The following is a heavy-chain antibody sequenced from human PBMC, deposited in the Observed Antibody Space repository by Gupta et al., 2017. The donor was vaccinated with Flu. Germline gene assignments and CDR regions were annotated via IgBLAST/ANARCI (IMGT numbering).Heavy chain of an antibody. D-gene: IGHD1-1*01. V-gene: IGHV3-30*03. J-gene: IGHJ6*03. CDR3: AGDRGASFNDYHDPDF. CDR2: ISYDGRNE. Sequence: YGMHWVRQAPGQGLEWVAFISYDGRNENYADTVKGRFTISRDNSENTAYLQMSSLRSEDTAVYYCAGDRGASFNDYHDPDFWGKGTTVTVS. CDR1: YG.